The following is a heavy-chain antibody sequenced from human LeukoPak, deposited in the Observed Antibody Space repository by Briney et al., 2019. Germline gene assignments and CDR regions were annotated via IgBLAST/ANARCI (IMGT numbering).Heavy chain of an antibody. CDR1: GFTFSSYS. V-gene: IGHV3-48*01. CDR2: ISSSSSTI. CDR3: ARGHCSSTSCYGFFDY. J-gene: IGHJ4*02. Sequence: GGSLRLSCAASGFTFSSYSMNWVRQAPGKGLEWVSYISSSSSTIYYADSVKGRFTISRGNAKNSLYLQMNSLRAEDTAVYYCARGHCSSTSCYGFFDYWGQGTLVTVSS. D-gene: IGHD2-2*01.